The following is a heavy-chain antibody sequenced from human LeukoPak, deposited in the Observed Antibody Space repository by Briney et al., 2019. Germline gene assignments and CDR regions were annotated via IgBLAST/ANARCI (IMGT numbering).Heavy chain of an antibody. J-gene: IGHJ4*02. Sequence: GGSLRLSCAASTFSFSRYPMGWVRQAPGKGLEWVANIKPDGSETYYVDSVKGRFTVTRDNAQSSLHLQMDSLRGEDTAVYYCLAGGGYWGQGTLVTVSS. V-gene: IGHV3-7*01. CDR2: IKPDGSET. CDR1: TFSFSRYP. D-gene: IGHD3-10*01. CDR3: LAGGGY.